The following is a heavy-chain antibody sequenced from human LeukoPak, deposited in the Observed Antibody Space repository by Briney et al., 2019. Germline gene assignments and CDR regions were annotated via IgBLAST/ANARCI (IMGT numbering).Heavy chain of an antibody. CDR1: GGSISSGGYY. CDR3: ARDTYDSSGYFFPYGMDV. Sequence: SETLSLTCTVSGGSISSGGYYWSWIRQHPGKGLEWIGYIYYSGSTNYNPSLKSRVTISVDTSKNQFSLKLSSVTAADTAVYYSARDTYDSSGYFFPYGMDVWGQGTTVTVSS. V-gene: IGHV4-61*08. D-gene: IGHD3-22*01. CDR2: IYYSGST. J-gene: IGHJ6*02.